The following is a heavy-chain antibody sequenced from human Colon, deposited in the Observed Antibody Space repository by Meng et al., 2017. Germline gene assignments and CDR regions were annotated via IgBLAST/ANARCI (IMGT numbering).Heavy chain of an antibody. CDR1: GGSITNGPYY. CDR3: ARVRIYGLSDY. J-gene: IGHJ4*02. V-gene: IGHV4-31*03. D-gene: IGHD4-17*01. CDR2: IYSSGAT. Sequence: QGQRRGSGPGLVKPSQTLSLTCNVSGGSITNGPYYWNWLRQHPGKGPEWIGYIYSSGATAYNPSLKGRVHLSIDASKNQFSLKLDAVTAADTAVYYCARVRIYGLSDYWGQGTLVTVSS.